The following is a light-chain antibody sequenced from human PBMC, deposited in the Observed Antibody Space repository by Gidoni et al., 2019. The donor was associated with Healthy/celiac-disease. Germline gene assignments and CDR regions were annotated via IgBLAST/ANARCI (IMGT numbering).Light chain of an antibody. CDR2: GAS. CDR3: QQYGSSPVT. J-gene: IGKJ2*01. Sequence: EIVLTQPPGTLSLSPVERATLSCRASHSVSSSYLAWYQQKPGKAPRLLIYGASSMATGIPDRFSGSGSGTDFTLTISRLEPEDFAVYYCQQYGSSPVTFGQGTKLEIK. V-gene: IGKV3-20*01. CDR1: HSVSSSY.